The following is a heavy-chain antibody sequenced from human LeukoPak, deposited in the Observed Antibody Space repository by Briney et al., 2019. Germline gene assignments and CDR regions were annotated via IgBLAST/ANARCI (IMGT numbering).Heavy chain of an antibody. V-gene: IGHV3-30*18. J-gene: IGHJ4*02. CDR1: GFTFSSYG. CDR3: AKGHYYDSSGYYPFDY. D-gene: IGHD3-22*01. CDR2: LSYDGSNK. Sequence: GGSLRLSCAAFGFTFSSYGMHWVRQAPGKGLEWVAFLSYDGSNKYYADSVKGRFTISRDNSKNTLYLQMNSLRAEDTAVYYCAKGHYYDSSGYYPFDYWGQGTLVTVSS.